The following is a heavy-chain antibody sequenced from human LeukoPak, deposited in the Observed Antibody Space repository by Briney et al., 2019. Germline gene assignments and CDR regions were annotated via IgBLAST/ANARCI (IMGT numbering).Heavy chain of an antibody. D-gene: IGHD2/OR15-2a*01. CDR3: AREGPQIYYFDT. CDR1: GFTFTSYH. Sequence: ASVKVSFKTSGFTFTSYHMHWVRQAPGRGLEWMGIIRASDDRTLYAQKFQGRLTVTRDTSTSTVYLELSSLRSEDTAVYYCAREGPQIYYFDTWGQGTLVTVSS. CDR2: IRASDDRT. J-gene: IGHJ4*02. V-gene: IGHV1-46*01.